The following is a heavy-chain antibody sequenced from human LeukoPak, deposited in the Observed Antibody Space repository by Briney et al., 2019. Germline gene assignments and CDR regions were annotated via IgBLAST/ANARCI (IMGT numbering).Heavy chain of an antibody. J-gene: IGHJ4*02. CDR3: ASRDPSGATAPFDY. D-gene: IGHD5-24*01. CDR1: GFTFSSYA. V-gene: IGHV3-21*01. Sequence: GGSLRLSCAASGFTFSSYAMSWVRQAPGKGLEWVSSISSSSSYIYYADSVKGRFTIARDNAKNSLYLQMNSLRAEDTAVYYCASRDPSGATAPFDYWGQGTLVTVSS. CDR2: ISSSSSYI.